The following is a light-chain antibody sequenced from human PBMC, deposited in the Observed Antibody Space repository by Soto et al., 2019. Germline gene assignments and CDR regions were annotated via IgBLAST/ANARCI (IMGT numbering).Light chain of an antibody. CDR1: SSDVGGYNY. J-gene: IGLJ2*01. CDR3: SSYTGNSTLV. Sequence: HSALTQPASVSGSPGQSITISCTGTSSDVGGYNYVSWYQQHPGKAPKLMIYEVSNRPSGVSNRFSGSKSGNTASLTISGLQAEDEADYYCSSYTGNSTLVFGGGTKLTVL. CDR2: EVS. V-gene: IGLV2-14*01.